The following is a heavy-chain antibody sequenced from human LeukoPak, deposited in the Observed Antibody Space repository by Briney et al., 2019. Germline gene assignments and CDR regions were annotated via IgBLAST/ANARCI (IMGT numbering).Heavy chain of an antibody. D-gene: IGHD3-10*01. CDR3: ARDNSGVSAFDY. V-gene: IGHV3-21*01. J-gene: IGHJ4*02. CDR1: GFTSSSYS. Sequence: GGSLRLSCAASGFTSSSYSMNWVRQAPGKGLEWVSSISSSSSYIYYADSVKGRFTISRDNAKNSLYLQMNSLRAEDTAVYYCARDNSGVSAFDYWGQGTLVTVSS. CDR2: ISSSSSYI.